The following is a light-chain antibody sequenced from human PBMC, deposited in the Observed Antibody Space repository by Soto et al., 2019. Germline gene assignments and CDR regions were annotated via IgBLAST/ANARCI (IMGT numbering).Light chain of an antibody. CDR1: QNISPSY. V-gene: IGKV3-20*01. CDR2: GAS. J-gene: IGKJ5*01. Sequence: EIGLTQSPGTLSLSPGERATLSCRASQNISPSYLAWYQQKPGQPPRLLIYGASTRATGIPDRFSGSGSATDFTLTVSRLEPEDFAVYYCQQYTTSPSLTFGQGTRLEIK. CDR3: QQYTTSPSLT.